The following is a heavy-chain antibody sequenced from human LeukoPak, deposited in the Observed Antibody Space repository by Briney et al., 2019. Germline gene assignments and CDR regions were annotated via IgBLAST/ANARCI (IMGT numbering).Heavy chain of an antibody. CDR2: ISSSSSTI. J-gene: IGHJ3*02. D-gene: IGHD6-6*01. CDR1: GFTFSSYS. CDR3: ARVGSNHESIAARHDAFDI. Sequence: GGSLRLSCAASGFTFSSYSMNWVHQAPGKGLEWVSYISSSSSTIYYADSVKGRFTISRDNAKNSLYLQMNSLRAEDTAVYYCARVGSNHESIAARHDAFDIWGQGTMVTVSS. V-gene: IGHV3-48*01.